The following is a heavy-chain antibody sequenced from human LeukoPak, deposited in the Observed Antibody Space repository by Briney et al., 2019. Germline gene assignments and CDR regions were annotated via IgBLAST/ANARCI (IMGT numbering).Heavy chain of an antibody. J-gene: IGHJ6*03. CDR3: ASGPLNYDFWSGRVDYYYYYMDV. D-gene: IGHD3-3*01. V-gene: IGHV1-69*06. CDR2: IIPIFGTA. CDR1: GYTFTSYG. Sequence: SVKVSCKASGYTFTSYGISWVRQAPGQGLEWMGGIIPIFGTANYAQKFQGRVTITADRSTSTAYMELSSLRSEDTAVYYCASGPLNYDFWSGRVDYYYYYMDVWGKGTTVTVSS.